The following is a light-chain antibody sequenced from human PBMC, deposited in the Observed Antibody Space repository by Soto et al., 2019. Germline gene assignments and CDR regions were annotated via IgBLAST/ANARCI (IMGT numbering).Light chain of an antibody. J-gene: IGKJ4*01. V-gene: IGKV3-15*01. CDR3: QQYSSWPLT. CDR1: QSVRSN. Sequence: EIVMTQSPATLSVSPGERATLSCRASQSVRSNYLAWYQQKPGQAPRLLMHGIFTRATGTPARFSGSGYGTEFTLTISSLQSEDFAVYYCQQYSSWPLTFGGGTKVEIK. CDR2: GIF.